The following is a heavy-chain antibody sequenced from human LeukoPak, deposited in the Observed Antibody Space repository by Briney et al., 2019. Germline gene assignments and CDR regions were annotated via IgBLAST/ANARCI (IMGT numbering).Heavy chain of an antibody. CDR2: INPSGGST. D-gene: IGHD6-19*01. Sequence: ASVKVSFKASGYTFTSYYMHWVRQAPGKGLEWMGIINPSGGSTSYAQKFQGRVTMTRDTSTSTVYMELSSLRSEDTAVYYCAREDSSGWYVFDYWGQGTLVTVSS. CDR1: GYTFTSYY. V-gene: IGHV1-46*01. CDR3: AREDSSGWYVFDY. J-gene: IGHJ4*02.